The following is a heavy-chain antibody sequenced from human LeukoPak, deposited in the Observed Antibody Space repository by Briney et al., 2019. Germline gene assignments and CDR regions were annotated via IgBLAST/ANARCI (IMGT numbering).Heavy chain of an antibody. D-gene: IGHD1-26*01. CDR3: ASSGSYRFDY. J-gene: IGHJ4*02. CDR1: GFTFSSYS. V-gene: IGHV3-48*02. CDR2: ITASGTAM. Sequence: GGSLRLSCSASGFTFSSYSMNWVRQAPGKGLEWVSHITASGTAMFYADSVKGRFTISRDNAKNPLYLQMNSLRDEDTAVYYCASSGSYRFDYWGQGTLVTVSS.